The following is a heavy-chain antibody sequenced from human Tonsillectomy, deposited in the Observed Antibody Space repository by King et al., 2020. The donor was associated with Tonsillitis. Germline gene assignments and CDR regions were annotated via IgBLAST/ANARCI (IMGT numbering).Heavy chain of an antibody. CDR1: GYTFSGYY. CDR2: INPNSGGT. J-gene: IGHJ5*02. D-gene: IGHD6-19*01. Sequence: QLVQSGAEVKKPGASVKVSCKASGYTFSGYYMHWVRQAPGQGLEWMGWINPNSGGTKYAQKFQGRVTMTRDTSISTDYMELSRLRSDDTAVYYCAREDVIAVAGGGWFDPWGQGTLVTVSS. V-gene: IGHV1-2*02. CDR3: AREDVIAVAGGGWFDP.